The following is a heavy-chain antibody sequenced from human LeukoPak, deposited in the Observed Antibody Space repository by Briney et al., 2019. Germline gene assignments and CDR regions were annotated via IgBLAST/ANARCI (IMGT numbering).Heavy chain of an antibody. Sequence: GGSLRLSCTASGFTFSNFWMSWVRQAPGKGLELVDNINKDESVRYYVDSVKGRFTISRDNAKDSLYLQMNSLRAEDTAVYYCARDGSSFDYWGQGALVTVSS. CDR1: GFTFSNFW. CDR2: INKDESVR. J-gene: IGHJ4*02. V-gene: IGHV3-7*01. D-gene: IGHD1-1*01. CDR3: ARDGSSFDY.